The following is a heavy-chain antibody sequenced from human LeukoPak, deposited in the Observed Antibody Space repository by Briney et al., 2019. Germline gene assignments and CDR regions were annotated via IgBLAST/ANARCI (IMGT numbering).Heavy chain of an antibody. CDR2: ITADSGTT. CDR3: ASRDYFAY. CDR1: GFTFSTKS. J-gene: IGHJ4*02. Sequence: PGGSLRLSCAVSGFTFSTKSMNWVRQAPGKGLEWVSYITADSGTTYYADSVKGRFTISRDNAKNSLYPQMNSLRDEDTAVYYCASRDYFAYWGQGTLVTVSS. V-gene: IGHV3-48*02.